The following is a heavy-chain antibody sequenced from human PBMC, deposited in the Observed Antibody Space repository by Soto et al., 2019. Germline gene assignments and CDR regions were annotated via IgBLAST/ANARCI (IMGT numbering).Heavy chain of an antibody. J-gene: IGHJ5*02. CDR1: GGSISSYY. CDR3: ARALAAAGRFDP. CDR2: IYYSGST. D-gene: IGHD6-13*01. V-gene: IGHV4-59*01. Sequence: LSLTCTVSGGSISSYYWSWIRQPPGKGLEWIGYIYYSGSTNYNPSLKSRVTISVDTSKNQFSLKLSSVTAADTAVYYCARALAAAGRFDPWGQGTLVTVSS.